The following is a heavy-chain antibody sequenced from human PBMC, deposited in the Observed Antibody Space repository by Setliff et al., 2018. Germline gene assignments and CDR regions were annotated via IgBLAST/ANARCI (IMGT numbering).Heavy chain of an antibody. CDR1: GGSVSSSSYY. CDR2: IYYSGTT. V-gene: IGHV4-39*01. CDR3: ARRSPAYYSDSSGYFYDTSPYMDV. D-gene: IGHD3-22*01. J-gene: IGHJ6*03. Sequence: SETLSLTCTVSGGSVSSSSYYWGWIRQPPGKGLEWIGTIYYSGTTYYSPSLKSRVTISVDTSKNQFSLKLTSVTAADTAVYYCARRSPAYYSDSSGYFYDTSPYMDVWGKGTTVTVSS.